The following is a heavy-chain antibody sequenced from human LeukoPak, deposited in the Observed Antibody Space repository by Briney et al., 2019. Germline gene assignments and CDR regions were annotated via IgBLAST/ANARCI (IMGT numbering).Heavy chain of an antibody. CDR2: ISSSSSYI. D-gene: IGHD3-3*01. J-gene: IGHJ4*02. CDR1: EFTFSSYN. CDR3: AREIFWSGYYSNLHFDY. Sequence: GGSLRLSCVASEFTFSSYNMNWVRQAPGKGLEWVSPISSSSSYIYYADAVKGRFTISRDNAKNSLYLQMNSLRAEDTAVYYCAREIFWSGYYSNLHFDYWGRGTLVTVSS. V-gene: IGHV3-21*01.